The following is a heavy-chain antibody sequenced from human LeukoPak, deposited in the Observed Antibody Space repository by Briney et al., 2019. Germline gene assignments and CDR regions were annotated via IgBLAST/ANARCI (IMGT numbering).Heavy chain of an antibody. CDR1: GGSFSGYY. J-gene: IGHJ5*02. V-gene: IGHV4-34*01. Sequence: SETLSLTCAVYGGSFSGYYWSWIRQPPGRGLEWIGEINHSGSTNYNPSLKSRVTISVDTSKNQFSLKLSSVTAADTAVYYCAELTRGYNHWGQGTLVTVSS. CDR3: AELTRGYNH. D-gene: IGHD5-18*01. CDR2: INHSGST.